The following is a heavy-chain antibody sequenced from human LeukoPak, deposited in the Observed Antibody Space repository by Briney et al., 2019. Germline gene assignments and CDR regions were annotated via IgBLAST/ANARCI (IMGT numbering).Heavy chain of an antibody. CDR2: INSDGSST. J-gene: IGHJ5*02. CDR1: GFTFSSYW. D-gene: IGHD3-22*01. V-gene: IGHV3-74*01. CDR3: ARATHYYDSSFKGWLDR. Sequence: GGSLRLSCAASGFTFSSYWMHWVRQAPGKGLVWVSRINSDGSSTSYADSVKGRFTTSRDNAKNTLYLQMNSLRAEDTAVYYCARATHYYDSSFKGWLDRWRQGTLVTVCS.